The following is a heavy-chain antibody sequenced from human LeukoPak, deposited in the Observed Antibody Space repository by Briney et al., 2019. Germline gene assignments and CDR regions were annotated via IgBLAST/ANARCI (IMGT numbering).Heavy chain of an antibody. CDR3: ARIRGPHKRPFDY. CDR1: GGSISSGGYS. V-gene: IGHV4-31*11. J-gene: IGHJ4*02. CDR2: IYYSGST. Sequence: SETLSLTCAVSGGSISSGGYSWSWIRQHPGKGLEWIGYIYYSGSTYYNPSLKSRITISVDTSKNQFSLKLSSVTAADTAVYYCARIRGPHKRPFDYWGQGTLVTVSS. D-gene: IGHD3-10*01.